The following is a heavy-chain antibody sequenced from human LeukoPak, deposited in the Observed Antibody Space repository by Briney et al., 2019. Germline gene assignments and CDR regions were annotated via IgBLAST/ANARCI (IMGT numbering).Heavy chain of an antibody. V-gene: IGHV3-66*01. D-gene: IGHD2-15*01. CDR1: GFAVGSNY. Sequence: GGSLRLSCAASGFAVGSNYMSWVRQAPGRGLEWVSIIYSGGNTYYADSVKGRFTISRDSSKNTLLLQMNTLRAEDSAIYYCARYCRGGSCYDWGQGTLVTVSS. CDR3: ARYCRGGSCYD. J-gene: IGHJ4*02. CDR2: IYSGGNT.